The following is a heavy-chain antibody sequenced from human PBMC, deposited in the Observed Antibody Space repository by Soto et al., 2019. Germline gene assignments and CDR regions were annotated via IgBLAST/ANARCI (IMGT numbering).Heavy chain of an antibody. CDR2: IDPSDSYT. D-gene: IGHD2-15*01. J-gene: IGHJ6*02. V-gene: IGHV5-10-1*01. CDR1: GYSFTSYW. CDR3: ARRDCSGGSCYSNYYYYYGMDV. Sequence: PGESLKICCKGSGYSFTSYWIGWVRQMPGKGLEWMGRIDPSDSYTNYSPSFQGHVTISADKSISTAYLQWSSLKASDTAMYYCARRDCSGGSCYSNYYYYYGMDVWGQGTTVTVSS.